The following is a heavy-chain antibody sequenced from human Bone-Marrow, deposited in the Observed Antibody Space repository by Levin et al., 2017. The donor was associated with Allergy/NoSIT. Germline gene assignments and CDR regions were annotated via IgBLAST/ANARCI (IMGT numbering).Heavy chain of an antibody. CDR3: ATRAVAAPK. Sequence: GGSLRLSCAVSGFTVSNNYMRWVRRAPGKGLEWVALIYSGGITDHANSVKGRFTISRDNSKNTLYLQMNSLRAEDTAIYYCATRAVAAPKWGQGTLVTVSS. J-gene: IGHJ4*02. V-gene: IGHV3-66*01. D-gene: IGHD6-19*01. CDR2: IYSGGIT. CDR1: GFTVSNNY.